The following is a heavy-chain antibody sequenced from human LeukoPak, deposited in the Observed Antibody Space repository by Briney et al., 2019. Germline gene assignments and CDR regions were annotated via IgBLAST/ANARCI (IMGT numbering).Heavy chain of an antibody. J-gene: IGHJ6*02. V-gene: IGHV3-30*18. D-gene: IGHD3-3*01. CDR2: ISYDGSNK. CDR1: GFTFSSYG. Sequence: GGSLRLSCAASGFTFSSYGMHWVRQAPGKGLEWVAVISYDGSNKYYADSVKGRFTISRDNSKNTLYLQMNSLRAEGTAVYYCAKERPSIVTIFGVVTYYYYYGMDVWGQGTTVTVSS. CDR3: AKERPSIVTIFGVVTYYYYYGMDV.